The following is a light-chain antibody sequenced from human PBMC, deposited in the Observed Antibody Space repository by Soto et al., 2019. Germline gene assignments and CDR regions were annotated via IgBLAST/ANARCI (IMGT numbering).Light chain of an antibody. J-gene: IGLJ2*01. V-gene: IGLV1-44*01. CDR1: SSNIGSNT. CDR3: AAWDDSLNGPGVV. CDR2: SNN. Sequence: QSVLTQPPSASGTPGQRVTISCSGSSSNIGSNTVNWYQHLPGTAPKLLIFSNNQRPSGVPDRFSGYKSGTSASLAISGLQSEDEADYYCAAWDDSLNGPGVVFGGGTQLTVL.